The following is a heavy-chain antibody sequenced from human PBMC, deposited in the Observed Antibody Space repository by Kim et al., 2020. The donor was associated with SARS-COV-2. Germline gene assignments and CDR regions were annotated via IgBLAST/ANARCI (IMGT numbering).Heavy chain of an antibody. CDR1: GFTFSSYG. D-gene: IGHD4-17*01. CDR3: AKDSSTVVTPCFDY. Sequence: GGSLRLSCAASGFTFSSYGMHWVRQAPGKGLEWVAVISYDGSNKYYADSVKGRFTISRDNSKNTLYLQMNSLRAEDTAVYYCAKDSSTVVTPCFDYWGQGTLVTVSS. J-gene: IGHJ4*02. CDR2: ISYDGSNK. V-gene: IGHV3-30*18.